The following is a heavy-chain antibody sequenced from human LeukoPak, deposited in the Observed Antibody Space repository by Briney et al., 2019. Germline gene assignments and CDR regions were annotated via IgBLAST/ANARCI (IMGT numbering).Heavy chain of an antibody. V-gene: IGHV4-59*12. CDR3: ARGWVRPARLDY. CDR1: GGSISSNY. Sequence: SETLSLTCTVSGGSISSNYWSWIRQPPGKGLEWIGYIYYSGGTNYNPSLKSRVTISVDTSKNQFSLKLSSVTAADTAVYYCARGWVRPARLDYWGQGTLVTVSS. D-gene: IGHD5-12*01. J-gene: IGHJ4*02. CDR2: IYYSGGT.